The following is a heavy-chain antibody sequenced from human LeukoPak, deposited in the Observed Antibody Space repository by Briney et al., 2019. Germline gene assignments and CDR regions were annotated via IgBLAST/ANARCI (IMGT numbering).Heavy chain of an antibody. V-gene: IGHV4-34*01. Sequence: TSETLSLTCAVYGGSFSGYYWSWIRQPPGKGLEWIGEINHSGSTNYNPSLKSRVTISVDTSKNQFSLKLSSVTAADTAVYYWARVTMVVVVNWFDPWGQGTPVTVSS. CDR2: INHSGST. J-gene: IGHJ5*02. D-gene: IGHD3-22*01. CDR1: GGSFSGYY. CDR3: ARVTMVVVVNWFDP.